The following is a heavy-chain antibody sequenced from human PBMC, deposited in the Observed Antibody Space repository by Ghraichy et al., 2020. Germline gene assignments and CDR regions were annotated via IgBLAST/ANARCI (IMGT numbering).Heavy chain of an antibody. D-gene: IGHD5-12*01. Sequence: GGSLRLSCAASGFKFRNYGMTWVRQAPGKGLEWVADINVSGGTTNYADSVKGRFTIARDNSKNTLFLQMNSLRADDPAIYYCAKEGRWLGYYFDYWGQGILVTVSS. J-gene: IGHJ4*02. CDR2: INVSGGTT. V-gene: IGHV3-23*01. CDR1: GFKFRNYG. CDR3: AKEGRWLGYYFDY.